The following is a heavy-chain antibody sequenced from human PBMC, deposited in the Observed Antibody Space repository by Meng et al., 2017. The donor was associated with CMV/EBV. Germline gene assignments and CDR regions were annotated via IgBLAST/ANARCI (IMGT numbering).Heavy chain of an antibody. Sequence: GESLKISCAASGFTLSNYWMHWVRQAPGKGLVWVSRINSDGSSSSYADSVKGRFTISRDNAKNTLYLQMNSLRAEDTAVYYCARDPGSPPGGIDYWGQGTLVTVSS. CDR1: GFTLSNYW. CDR2: INSDGSSS. CDR3: ARDPGSPPGGIDY. V-gene: IGHV3-74*01. D-gene: IGHD3-16*01. J-gene: IGHJ4*02.